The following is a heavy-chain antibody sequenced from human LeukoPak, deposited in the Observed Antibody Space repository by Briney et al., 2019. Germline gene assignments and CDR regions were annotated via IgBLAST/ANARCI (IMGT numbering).Heavy chain of an antibody. CDR2: FSPDHGET. CDR3: ARERTEIVPTEVTTQFYSYYYGLDV. Sequence: ASGKVSCKVSGSRLTEFSIHWVRQAPGKGLEWVGGFSPDHGETLYAQRFQGRGAVTEDRATETAYMGVSGLTSQHTAVYYCARERTEIVPTEVTTQFYSYYYGLDVWGQGPTVPLS. J-gene: IGHJ6*02. D-gene: IGHD1-1*01. CDR1: GSRLTEFS. V-gene: IGHV1-24*01.